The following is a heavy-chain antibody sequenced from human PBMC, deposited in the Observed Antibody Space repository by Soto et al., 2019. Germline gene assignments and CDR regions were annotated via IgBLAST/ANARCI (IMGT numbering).Heavy chain of an antibody. CDR3: ARVPPNYYDTSGYPEGWFHP. D-gene: IGHD3-22*01. J-gene: IGHJ5*02. CDR2: IIPIFGTA. CDR1: GGTFSSYA. V-gene: IGHV1-69*01. Sequence: QVQLVQSGAEVKKPGSSVKVSCKASGGTFSSYAISWVRQAPGQGLEWMGGIIPIFGTANYAQKFQGRVTITADESTSTAYMVLSSLRSENAAVYYCARVPPNYYDTSGYPEGWFHPWGQGTLVTVSS.